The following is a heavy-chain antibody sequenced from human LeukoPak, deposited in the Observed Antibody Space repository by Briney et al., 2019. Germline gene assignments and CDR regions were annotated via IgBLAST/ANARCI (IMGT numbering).Heavy chain of an antibody. CDR2: IDPNSGDT. D-gene: IGHD3-3*01. J-gene: IGHJ4*02. V-gene: IGHV1-2*02. CDR1: GYTFTGYY. CDR3: ATGVATAFTY. Sequence: ASVKVSYRASGYTFTGYYIHWVRQASGQGLEWMAWIDPNSGDTYSTPKFQGRVTMTRDTSISTASMELNWLSFDDTAVYYCATGVATAFTYWGQGTLVTVSS.